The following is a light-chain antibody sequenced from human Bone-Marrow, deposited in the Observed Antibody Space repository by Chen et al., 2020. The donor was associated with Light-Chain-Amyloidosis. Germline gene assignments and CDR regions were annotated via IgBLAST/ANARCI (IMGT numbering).Light chain of an antibody. CDR1: DLPKKY. CDR2: RDT. CDR3: QSADSSGTYEVI. J-gene: IGLJ2*01. V-gene: IGLV3-25*03. Sequence: SYALTQPPSVSVYAAQTASITCSGDDLPKKYAYWYQQTPGQAPVLVIHRDTERPSGISERFSGSSSGTTATLTISGVQAEDEADYHCQSADSSGTYEVIFGGGTKLTVL.